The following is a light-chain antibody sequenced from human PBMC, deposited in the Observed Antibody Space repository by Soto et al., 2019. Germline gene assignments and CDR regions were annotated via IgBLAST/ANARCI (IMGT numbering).Light chain of an antibody. V-gene: IGLV1-40*01. Sequence: QSVLTQPPSVSGAPGQRVTISCTGSSSNIGTGYDVHWYQQLPGTAPKLLIYGNTNRPSGVPDRVSGSKSGTSASLAITGLQAEDEADYYCQSYHSSLSGYVFGTGTKVTLL. CDR3: QSYHSSLSGYV. CDR2: GNT. CDR1: SSNIGTGYD. J-gene: IGLJ1*01.